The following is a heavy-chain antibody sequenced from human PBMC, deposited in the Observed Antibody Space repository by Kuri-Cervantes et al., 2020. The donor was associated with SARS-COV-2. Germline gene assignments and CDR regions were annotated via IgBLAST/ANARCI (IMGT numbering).Heavy chain of an antibody. D-gene: IGHD6-13*01. J-gene: IGHJ6*02. V-gene: IGHV4-59*12. CDR3: ARAYSSSGRHYYGMDV. CDR2: IYYSGST. Sequence: SETVSLTCTVCGGSISSYYWSWIRQPPGKGLEWIGYIYYSGSTNYNPSLKSRVTISVDTSKNQFSLKLSSVTAADTAVYYCARAYSSSGRHYYGMDVWGQGTTVTVSS. CDR1: GGSISSYY.